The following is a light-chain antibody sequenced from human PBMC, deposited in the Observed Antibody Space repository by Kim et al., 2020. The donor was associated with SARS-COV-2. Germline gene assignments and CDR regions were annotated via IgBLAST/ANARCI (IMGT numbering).Light chain of an antibody. J-gene: IGLJ1*01. V-gene: IGLV2-14*03. CDR2: DVS. CDR1: NSDVGGYNY. Sequence: GQSITISCTGSNSDVGGYNYVSWYQQHPGTAPKLIIYDVSSRPSGLSHRFSGSKAGNTASLTISGLQAEDEADYYGSSYTDRTFCVFGSGTKLTVL. CDR3: SSYTDRTFCV.